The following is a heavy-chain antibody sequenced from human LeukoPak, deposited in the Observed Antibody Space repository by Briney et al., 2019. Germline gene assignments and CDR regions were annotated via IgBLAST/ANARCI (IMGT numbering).Heavy chain of an antibody. D-gene: IGHD4-11*01. CDR2: ISAYNGNT. J-gene: IGHJ5*02. CDR1: GYTFTSYY. CDR3: ARDRGYSNYVFLGVDP. V-gene: IGHV1-18*04. Sequence: GASVKVSCKASGYTFTSYYMHWVRQAPGQGLEWMGWISAYNGNTNYAQKLQGRVTMTTDTSTSTAYMELRSLRSDDTAVYYCARDRGYSNYVFLGVDPWGQGTLVTVSS.